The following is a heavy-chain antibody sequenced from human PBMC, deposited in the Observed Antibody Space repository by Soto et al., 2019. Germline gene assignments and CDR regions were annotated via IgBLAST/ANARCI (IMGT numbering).Heavy chain of an antibody. CDR2: ISYDGSNK. V-gene: IGHV3-30-3*01. CDR1: GFTFSSYA. D-gene: IGHD2-15*01. CDR3: ARDLSVVTGGFDY. Sequence: QVQLVESGGGVVQPGRSLRLSCAASGFTFSSYAMRWVRQAPGKGLEWVAVISYDGSNKYYADSVKGRFTISRDNSKNTLYLQMNSLRADDTAVYYCARDLSVVTGGFDYWGQGTLVTVSS. J-gene: IGHJ4*02.